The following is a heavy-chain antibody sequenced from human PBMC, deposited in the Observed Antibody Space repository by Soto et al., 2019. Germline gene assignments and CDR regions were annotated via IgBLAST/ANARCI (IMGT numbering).Heavy chain of an antibody. V-gene: IGHV3-33*01. Sequence: QVQLAESGGGVAQPGRSLRLSCAASGFSFSSYGMHWVRQAPGKGLEWVAVIWYDGTNKFYTDSVKGRFTISRDNSNNTLYLQMSSLRAEDTAVYYCARMADIWKPSPFDYWGQGTLVTVSS. CDR3: ARMADIWKPSPFDY. D-gene: IGHD3-3*01. CDR1: GFSFSSYG. CDR2: IWYDGTNK. J-gene: IGHJ4*02.